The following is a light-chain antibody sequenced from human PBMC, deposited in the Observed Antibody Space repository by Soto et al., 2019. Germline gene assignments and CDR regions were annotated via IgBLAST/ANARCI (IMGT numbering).Light chain of an antibody. CDR3: ETWDINTRV. V-gene: IGLV4-60*03. Sequence: QLVLTQSSSASGSLGSSVKLTCTLSSGHSSNIIAWHQQQPGKAPRYLMKLEGSGSYNKGSGVPDRFSGSSSGADRYLTISNLQSEDEADYYCETWDINTRVFGGGTKLTVL. CDR1: SGHSSNI. J-gene: IGLJ3*02. CDR2: LEGSGSY.